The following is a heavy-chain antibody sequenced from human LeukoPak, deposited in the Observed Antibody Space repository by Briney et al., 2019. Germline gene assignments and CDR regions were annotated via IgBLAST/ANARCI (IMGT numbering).Heavy chain of an antibody. J-gene: IGHJ4*02. CDR3: AKDDGGYYYDSSGYDY. D-gene: IGHD3-22*01. CDR2: ISGSGGST. Sequence: PGGSLRLSCAASGFTFSSCAMSWVRQAPGKGLEWVSAISGSGGSTYYADSVKGRFTISRDNSKNTLYLQMNSLRAEDTAVYYCAKDDGGYYYDSSGYDYWGQGTLVTVSS. CDR1: GFTFSSCA. V-gene: IGHV3-23*01.